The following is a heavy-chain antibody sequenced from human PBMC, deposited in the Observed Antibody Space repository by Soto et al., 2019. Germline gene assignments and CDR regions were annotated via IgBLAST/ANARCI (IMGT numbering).Heavy chain of an antibody. V-gene: IGHV4-30-4*01. J-gene: IGHJ6*02. CDR3: ARVGSIYGIGIEMDV. D-gene: IGHD5-18*01. CDR2: IYYSGST. Sequence: QVQLQESGPGLVKPSQTLSLTCTVSGGSISSGDYYWSWIRQPPGKGLEWIGYIYYSGSTYYNPSLKSRVNISVDTSKNQFSLKLSSVTAADTAVYYCARVGSIYGIGIEMDVWGQGTTVTVSS. CDR1: GGSISSGDYY.